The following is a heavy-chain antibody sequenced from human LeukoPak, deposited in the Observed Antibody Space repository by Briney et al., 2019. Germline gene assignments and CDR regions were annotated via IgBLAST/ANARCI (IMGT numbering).Heavy chain of an antibody. CDR3: ARDLYYDILTGYYPNYYYMDV. V-gene: IGHV1-18*01. Sequence: ASVKVSCKASSYTFTSYGISWVRQAPGQGLEWMGWNSAYNGNTNYAQKLQGKVTMTTDTSTSTAYMELRSLRSDDTAVYYCARDLYYDILTGYYPNYYYMDVWGKGTTVTISS. CDR1: SYTFTSYG. D-gene: IGHD3-9*01. J-gene: IGHJ6*03. CDR2: NSAYNGNT.